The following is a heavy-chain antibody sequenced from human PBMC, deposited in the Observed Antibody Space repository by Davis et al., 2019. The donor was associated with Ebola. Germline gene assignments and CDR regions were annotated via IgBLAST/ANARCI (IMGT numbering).Heavy chain of an antibody. CDR3: ARYLTPMTTATTGTDY. D-gene: IGHD4-17*01. V-gene: IGHV3-30-3*01. Sequence: GESLKISCAASGFTFSSYAMHWVRQAPGKGVEWVAVISYDGSNKYYADSVKGRFTISRDNSKNTLYLQMNSLRAEETAVYYCARYLTPMTTATTGTDYWGQGTLVTVSS. CDR1: GFTFSSYA. J-gene: IGHJ4*02. CDR2: ISYDGSNK.